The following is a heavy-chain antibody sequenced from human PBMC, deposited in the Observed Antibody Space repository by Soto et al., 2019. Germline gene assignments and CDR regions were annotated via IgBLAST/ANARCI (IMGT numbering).Heavy chain of an antibody. CDR1: GGSISSSNW. V-gene: IGHV4-4*02. J-gene: IGHJ4*02. D-gene: IGHD2-8*02. CDR3: ARDKITGLFDY. CDR2: IYYSGST. Sequence: PSETLSLTCAVSGGSISSSNWWSWVRQPPGKGLEWIGYIYYSGSTYYNPSLKSRVTISVDTSKNQFSLKLTSVTAADTAVYYCARDKITGLFDYWGQGTLVTVSS.